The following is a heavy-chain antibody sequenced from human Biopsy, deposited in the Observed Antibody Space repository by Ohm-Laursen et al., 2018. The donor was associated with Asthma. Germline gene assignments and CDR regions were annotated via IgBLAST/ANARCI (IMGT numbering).Heavy chain of an antibody. Sequence: SLRPSCSASGFSFSNFAIHWVRQAPGKGLEWVGVISKDASTQDYADSVKGRFTMARDNSKNTLDLQMNSLREEDTAVYYCVREGTDDAFDIWGQGTVVSVSS. CDR3: VREGTDDAFDI. J-gene: IGHJ3*02. D-gene: IGHD1-1*01. V-gene: IGHV3-30*01. CDR1: GFSFSNFA. CDR2: ISKDASTQ.